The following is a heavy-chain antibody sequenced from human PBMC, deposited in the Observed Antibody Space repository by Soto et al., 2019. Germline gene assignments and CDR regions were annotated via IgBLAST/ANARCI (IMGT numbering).Heavy chain of an antibody. CDR1: GDSISSNSAA. D-gene: IGHD4-4*01. CDR2: TYYRSRWYH. J-gene: IGHJ4*02. CDR3: ASYRYDY. Sequence: QVQLQQSGPGLVKPSQTLSLTCAISGDSISSNSAAWNWIRQSPSRGFEWLGRTYYRSRWYHDYAVSVKSRMIINPDTSKNQVSLQLNSVTPDDTAVYYCASYRYDYWGPGTVVTVS. V-gene: IGHV6-1*01.